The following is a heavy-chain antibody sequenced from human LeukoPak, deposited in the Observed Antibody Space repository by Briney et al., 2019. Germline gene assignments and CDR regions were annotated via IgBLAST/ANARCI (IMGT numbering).Heavy chain of an antibody. CDR3: ARDQTKVYGSGSYCPIDVALCAFDI. V-gene: IGHV1-2*02. D-gene: IGHD3-10*01. CDR1: GYTFTDYY. Sequence: GASATVSCKASGYTFTDYYMHWVRQAPGQGLEWMGWINPYSGGTNYAQNFQGRVTMTRDTSISTGYMELSRLGSDDTAVYYCARDQTKVYGSGSYCPIDVALCAFDIWGQGTMVTVSS. CDR2: INPYSGGT. J-gene: IGHJ3*02.